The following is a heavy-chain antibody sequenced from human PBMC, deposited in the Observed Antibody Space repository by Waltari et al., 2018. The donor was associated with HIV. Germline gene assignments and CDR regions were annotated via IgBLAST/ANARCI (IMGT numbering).Heavy chain of an antibody. Sequence: QVQLQQWGAGLLKPSETLSLTCAIYVGSFDAYYWAWIRHTPVKGLEWLGNIKNIGTTTNNPPLKSRVTVSIDTSKNQFSLNLRSVTAADTAVYYCARTYKRITLFEIIRELSWFDPWGQGTLVTVSS. J-gene: IGHJ5*02. V-gene: IGHV4-34*01. CDR3: ARTYKRITLFEIIRELSWFDP. D-gene: IGHD1-7*01. CDR1: VGSFDAYY. CDR2: IKNIGTT.